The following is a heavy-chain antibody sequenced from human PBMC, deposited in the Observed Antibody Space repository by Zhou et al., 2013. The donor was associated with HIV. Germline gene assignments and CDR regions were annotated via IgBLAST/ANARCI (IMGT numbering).Heavy chain of an antibody. CDR2: IISISGTA. CDR1: GYTFTISA. J-gene: IGHJ4*02. D-gene: IGHD4-17*01. V-gene: IGHV1-69*06. Sequence: QVQLVQSGAEVKKFGASVQVSCKASGYTFTISAISWVRQAPGQGLEWIGRIISISGTANYAQKFQDRVAITADKSTRTAYMELSSLRSEDTAVYYCARDGIDYGGYSHNVYYFDYWGQGTLVTVSS. CDR3: ARDGIDYGGYSHNVYYFDY.